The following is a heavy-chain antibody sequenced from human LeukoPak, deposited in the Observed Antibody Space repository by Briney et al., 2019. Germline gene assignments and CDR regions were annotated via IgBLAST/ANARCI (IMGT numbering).Heavy chain of an antibody. V-gene: IGHV4-34*01. CDR3: ARGRNYYENTGYYYYFDY. J-gene: IGHJ4*02. CDR2: INHSGYT. D-gene: IGHD3-22*01. CDR1: GASFSGYY. Sequence: SDTLSLTCALSGASFSGYYWSWIRHPPGKRLEWTEEINHSGYTTYNPSLKSRVTMSVDMSKYQFSLKLRSVTAAGTAVYYCARGRNYYENTGYYYYFDYWGQGTLVTVSS.